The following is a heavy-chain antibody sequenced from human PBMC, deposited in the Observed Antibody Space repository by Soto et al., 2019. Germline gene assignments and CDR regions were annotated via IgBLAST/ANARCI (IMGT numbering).Heavy chain of an antibody. D-gene: IGHD4-4*01. J-gene: IGHJ4*02. CDR3: ASPAGADYTFDY. CDR1: GGSITSSSYY. CDR2: IYYRGST. Sequence: PSETLSLTCAVSGGSITSSSYYWGWIRQAPGRGLEWIGTIYYRGSTYYNPSLESRVTISADTSKNQLSLNLRSVTAADTAVYYCASPAGADYTFDYWGQGTLVTVSS. V-gene: IGHV4-39*01.